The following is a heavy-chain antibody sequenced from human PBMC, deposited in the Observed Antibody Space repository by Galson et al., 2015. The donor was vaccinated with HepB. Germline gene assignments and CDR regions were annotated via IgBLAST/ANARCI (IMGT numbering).Heavy chain of an antibody. Sequence: SVKVSCKASGYIFTDYAINWVRQAPGQGLEWMGWINTHTGNPTYAPDFTGRFVFSLDTSVSTAYLQINSLKAEDTGVYYCAKDGLTMVRGVIIGGWFDPWGQGTLVTVSS. V-gene: IGHV7-4-1*02. CDR3: AKDGLTMVRGVIIGGWFDP. CDR1: GYIFTDYA. CDR2: INTHTGNP. D-gene: IGHD3-10*01. J-gene: IGHJ5*02.